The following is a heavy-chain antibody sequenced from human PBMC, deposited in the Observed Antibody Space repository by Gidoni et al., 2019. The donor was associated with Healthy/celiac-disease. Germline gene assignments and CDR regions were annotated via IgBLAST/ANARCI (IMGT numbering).Heavy chain of an antibody. CDR2: IYTSGST. CDR1: GVSIISGSYD. V-gene: IGHV4-61*02. J-gene: IGHJ6*02. D-gene: IGHD3-3*01. Sequence: QVQLQESVPGLVQPSQTLSLTCTASGVSIISGSYDWSWIRQPAGKGLEWIGRIYTSGSTNYNPSRKSRVTISVDTSKTQFSLKLSSVTAADTAVYYCARGGITIFGVVIIGMDVWGQGTTVTVSS. CDR3: ARGGITIFGVVIIGMDV.